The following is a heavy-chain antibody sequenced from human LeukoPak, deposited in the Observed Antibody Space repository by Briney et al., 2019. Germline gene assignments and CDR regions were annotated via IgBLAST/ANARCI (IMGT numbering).Heavy chain of an antibody. CDR1: GGTFSSYA. V-gene: IGHV1-69*05. J-gene: IGHJ6*03. D-gene: IGHD1-14*01. Sequence: SVKVSCKASGGTFSSYAISWVRQAPGQGLEWMGGIIPIFGTANYAQKFQGRVTITTDESTSTAYMELSSLRSEDTAVYYCATGTNYYYYMDVWGKGTTVTVSS. CDR3: ATGTNYYYYMDV. CDR2: IIPIFGTA.